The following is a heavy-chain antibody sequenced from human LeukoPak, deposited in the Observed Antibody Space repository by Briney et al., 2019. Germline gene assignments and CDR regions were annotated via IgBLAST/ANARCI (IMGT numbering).Heavy chain of an antibody. CDR2: ISGSGGST. V-gene: IGHV3-23*01. J-gene: IGHJ4*02. CDR3: AKDKTPDWRDSSAKYYFDY. Sequence: GGSLRLSCAASGFTVSTNYVSWVRQAPGKGLEWVSAISGSGGSTYYADSVKGRFTISRDNSKNTLYLQMNSLRAEDTAVYYCAKDKTPDWRDSSAKYYFDYWGQGTLVTVSS. D-gene: IGHD6-19*01. CDR1: GFTVSTNY.